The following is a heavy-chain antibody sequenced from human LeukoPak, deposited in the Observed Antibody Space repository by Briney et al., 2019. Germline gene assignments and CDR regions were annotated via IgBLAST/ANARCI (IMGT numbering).Heavy chain of an antibody. CDR3: AREGTVAGKLGL. CDR2: ISWNSDNM. D-gene: IGHD1/OR15-1a*01. Sequence: GGSLRLSCTASGFTFEDYDMHWVRQAPGKGLEWVSRISWNSDNMGHADSVKGRFTISGDNAKNSLHLQMSSLRTEDTAFYYCAREGTVAGKLGLWGQGTLVAVSS. J-gene: IGHJ4*02. CDR1: GFTFEDYD. V-gene: IGHV3-9*01.